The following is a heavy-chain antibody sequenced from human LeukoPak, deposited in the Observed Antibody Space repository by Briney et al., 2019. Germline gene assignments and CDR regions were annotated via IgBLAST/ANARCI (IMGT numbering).Heavy chain of an antibody. CDR3: ARGLYYYGSGSKTPFDY. CDR2: INHSGST. V-gene: IGHV4-34*01. Sequence: PSETLSLTCAVYGGSFSGYYWSWIRQPPGKGPEWIGEINHSGSTNYNPSLKSRVTISVDTSKNQFSLKLSSVTAADTAVYYCARGLYYYGSGSKTPFDYWGQGTLVTVSS. CDR1: GGSFSGYY. D-gene: IGHD3-10*01. J-gene: IGHJ4*02.